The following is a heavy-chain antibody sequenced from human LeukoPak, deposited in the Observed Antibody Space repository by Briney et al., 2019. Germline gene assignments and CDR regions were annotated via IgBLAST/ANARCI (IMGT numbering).Heavy chain of an antibody. D-gene: IGHD3-3*01. V-gene: IGHV3-23*01. J-gene: IGHJ6*03. CDR1: GFTFSSYA. CDR2: ISGSGGST. CDR3: AKGGEWTPSHYYYYYYMDV. Sequence: GGSLRLSCAASGFTFSSYAMSWVRQAPGKGLEWVSAISGSGGSTYYADSVKGRFTISRDNSKNTLYLQMNSLRAEDTAVYYCAKGGEWTPSHYYYYYYMDVWGKGTTVTVSS.